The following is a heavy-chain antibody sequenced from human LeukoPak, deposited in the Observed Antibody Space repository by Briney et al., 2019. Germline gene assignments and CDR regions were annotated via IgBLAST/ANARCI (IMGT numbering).Heavy chain of an antibody. V-gene: IGHV3-30-3*01. Sequence: GGSLRLSCAASGFSFSSFAMHWVRQAPGKGLEWVALISYDENHKYYADSVKGRFTISRDNSKNTLYLQMNSLRAEDTAVYYCARDDFSGSYSPYWDYWGQGTLVTVSS. J-gene: IGHJ4*02. CDR2: ISYDENHK. CDR1: GFSFSSFA. CDR3: ARDDFSGSYSPYWDY. D-gene: IGHD1-26*01.